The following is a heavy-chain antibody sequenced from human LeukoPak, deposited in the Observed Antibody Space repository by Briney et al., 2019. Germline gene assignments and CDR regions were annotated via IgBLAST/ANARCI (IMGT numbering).Heavy chain of an antibody. CDR2: IYTSGST. V-gene: IGHV4-61*02. D-gene: IGHD2-2*01. CDR1: GGSISSGSYY. CDR3: AREAVVVPAAAFYYYYMDV. J-gene: IGHJ6*03. Sequence: SQTLSLTCTVSGGSISSGSYYWSWIRQPAGKGLEWIGRIYTSGSTNYNPSLKSRVTMSVDTSKNQFSLKLSSVTAADTAVYYCAREAVVVPAAAFYYYYMDVWGKGTTVTVSS.